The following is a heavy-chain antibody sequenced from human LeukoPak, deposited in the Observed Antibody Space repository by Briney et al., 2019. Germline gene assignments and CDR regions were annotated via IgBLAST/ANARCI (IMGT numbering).Heavy chain of an antibody. Sequence: GGSLRLSCAASEFTEFTFSSYWMSWVRQAPGKGPEWVAAISGSGGNTYHADSVKGRFTISRDNSKNTLYLQMNSLRAEDTAVYYFARKLGLMSSSWEGAFDIWGQGTMVTVSS. D-gene: IGHD6-13*01. CDR2: ISGSGGNT. V-gene: IGHV3-23*01. CDR1: EFTEFTFSSYW. CDR3: ARKLGLMSSSWEGAFDI. J-gene: IGHJ3*02.